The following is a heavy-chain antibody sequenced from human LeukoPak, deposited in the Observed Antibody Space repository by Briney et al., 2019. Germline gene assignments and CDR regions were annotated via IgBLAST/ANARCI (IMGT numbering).Heavy chain of an antibody. Sequence: GGSLRLSCAASGFTFSSYGMHWVRQAPGKGLEWVAFIRYDGSNKYYADSVKGRFTISRDNSKNTLYLQMNSLRAEDTAVYYCAKGALYYDSSGYRSFDYWGQGTLVTVSS. CDR2: IRYDGSNK. D-gene: IGHD3-22*01. CDR1: GFTFSSYG. CDR3: AKGALYYDSSGYRSFDY. V-gene: IGHV3-30*02. J-gene: IGHJ4*02.